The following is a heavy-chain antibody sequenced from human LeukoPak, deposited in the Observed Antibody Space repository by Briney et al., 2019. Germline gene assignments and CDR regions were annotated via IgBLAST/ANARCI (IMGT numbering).Heavy chain of an antibody. D-gene: IGHD6-6*01. J-gene: IGHJ4*02. V-gene: IGHV3-23*01. CDR1: GCTFSSYA. CDR3: AKDRLIAARVDY. CDR2: ISGSGGST. Sequence: PGGSLRLSRAASGCTFSSYAMSWVRQAPGKGLEWVSAISGSGGSTYYADSVKGRFTISRDNSKNTLYLQMNSLRAEDTAVYYCAKDRLIAARVDYWGQGTLVTVSS.